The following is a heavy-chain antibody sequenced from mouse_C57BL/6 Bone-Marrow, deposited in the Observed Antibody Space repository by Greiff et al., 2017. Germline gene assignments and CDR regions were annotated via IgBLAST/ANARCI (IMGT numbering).Heavy chain of an antibody. J-gene: IGHJ4*01. D-gene: IGHD3-2*02. V-gene: IGHV1-72*01. CDR3: ARTLRPHFSYYYAMDD. CDR2: IDPNSGGT. Sequence: VQLQQPGAELVKPGASVKLSCKASGYTFTSYWMHWVKQRPGRGLEWIGRIDPNSGGTKYNEKFKSKATLTVDKPSSTAYLQLSSLTSEDSAVYYCARTLRPHFSYYYAMDDWGQGTSVTVSS. CDR1: GYTFTSYW.